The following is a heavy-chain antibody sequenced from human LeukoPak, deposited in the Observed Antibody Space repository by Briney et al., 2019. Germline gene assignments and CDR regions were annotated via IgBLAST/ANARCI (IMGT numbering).Heavy chain of an antibody. D-gene: IGHD3-3*01. CDR1: GFDFTLYE. Sequence: GGSLRLSCAASGFDFTLYEMNWFRQAPGGGLEWIAYISASGDTVDYAESVKGRFTISRDNAKNSLSLQMKSLRAEDTAVYYCARQEEGITIFGMVVYFDFWGQGTLVTVSS. V-gene: IGHV3-48*03. J-gene: IGHJ4*02. CDR2: ISASGDTV. CDR3: ARQEEGITIFGMVVYFDF.